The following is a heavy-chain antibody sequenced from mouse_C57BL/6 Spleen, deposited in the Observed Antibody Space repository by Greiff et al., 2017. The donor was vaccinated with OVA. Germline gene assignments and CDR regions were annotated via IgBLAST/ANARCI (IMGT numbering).Heavy chain of an antibody. D-gene: IGHD3-3*01. CDR2: IYPYDSET. Sequence: VQLQQPGAELVRPGSSVKLSCKASGYTFTSYWMDWVKQRPGQGLEWIGNIYPYDSETHYNQKFKNNATLTVHKSSSTAYMQLSSLTSEDSAVYYYARRGLGGFAYWGQGTLVTVSA. CDR3: ARRGLGGFAY. J-gene: IGHJ3*01. V-gene: IGHV1-61*01. CDR1: GYTFTSYW.